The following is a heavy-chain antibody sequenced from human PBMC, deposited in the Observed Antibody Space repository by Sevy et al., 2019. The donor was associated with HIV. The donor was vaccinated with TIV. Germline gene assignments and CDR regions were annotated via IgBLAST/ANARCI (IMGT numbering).Heavy chain of an antibody. V-gene: IGHV4-4*02. D-gene: IGHD3-22*01. CDR3: AREGYYDVSAYPRHYFDY. Sequence: SETLSLTCAVSGGSNSRNNWWSWVRQPPGKGLEWIGGIYDSGDTNFNPTLKSRVTISLDKSKNQFSLKLTSLTAADTAVYYCAREGYYDVSAYPRHYFDYWGQGALVTVSS. CDR2: IYDSGDT. CDR1: GGSNSRNNW. J-gene: IGHJ4*02.